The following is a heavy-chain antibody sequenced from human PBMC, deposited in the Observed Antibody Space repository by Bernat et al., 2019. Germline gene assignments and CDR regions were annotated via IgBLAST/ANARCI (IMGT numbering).Heavy chain of an antibody. CDR3: ARDWYCSSTSCYSALDI. V-gene: IGHV3-21*01. J-gene: IGHJ3*02. D-gene: IGHD2-2*02. CDR2: ISSNSIYI. CDR1: GFTFSSYS. Sequence: EVQLVESGGGLVKPGGSLRLSCAASGFTFSSYSMNWVRQAPGKGLEWVSSISSNSIYIYYADSLKGRFTISRDNAKNSLFLQMNTLRAEDTAVYYCARDWYCSSTSCYSALDIWGKGTMVTASS.